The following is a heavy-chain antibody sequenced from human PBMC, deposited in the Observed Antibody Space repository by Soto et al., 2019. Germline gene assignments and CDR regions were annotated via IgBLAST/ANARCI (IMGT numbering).Heavy chain of an antibody. Sequence: QVQLVQSGAEVKKPGASVKVSCKASGYTFTSYGISWVRQAPGQGLEWMGWISAYNGNTNYAQKLQGRVTMITDTSTSTAYMELRSLRSDDTAVYYCARIVGAGYYYYYGMDVWGQGTTVTVSS. V-gene: IGHV1-18*04. D-gene: IGHD1-26*01. CDR1: GYTFTSYG. CDR2: ISAYNGNT. CDR3: ARIVGAGYYYYYGMDV. J-gene: IGHJ6*02.